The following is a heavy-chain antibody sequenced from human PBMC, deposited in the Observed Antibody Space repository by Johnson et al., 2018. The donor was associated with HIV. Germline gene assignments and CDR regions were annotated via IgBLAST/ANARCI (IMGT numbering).Heavy chain of an antibody. Sequence: QVQLVESGGGLVKPGGSLRLSCAASGFTFSNAWMSWVRQAPGKGLEWVSYISSSGSTIYYADSVKGRFIISRDNAKNSLYLQMNSLRAEDTAVYYCATRDPTYRPGAFDLWGQGTMVTVSS. CDR1: GFTFSNAW. J-gene: IGHJ3*01. CDR2: ISSSGSTI. V-gene: IGHV3-11*04. CDR3: ATRDPTYRPGAFDL. D-gene: IGHD1-14*01.